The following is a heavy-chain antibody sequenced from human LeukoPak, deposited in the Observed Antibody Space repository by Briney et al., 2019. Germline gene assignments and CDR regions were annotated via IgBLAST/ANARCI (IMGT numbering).Heavy chain of an antibody. CDR2: INHSGST. Sequence: SETLSLTCAVYGGSFSGYYWSWIRQPPGKGLEWIGEINHSGSTNYNPSLKSRVTISVDTSKNQFSLKLSSVTAADTAVYYCARGPHYYYYYMDVWGKGTTVTVSS. CDR1: GGSFSGYY. V-gene: IGHV4-34*01. CDR3: ARGPHYYYYYMDV. J-gene: IGHJ6*03.